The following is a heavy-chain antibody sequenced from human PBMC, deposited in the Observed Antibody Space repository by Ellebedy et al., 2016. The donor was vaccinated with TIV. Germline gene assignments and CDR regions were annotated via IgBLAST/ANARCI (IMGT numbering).Heavy chain of an antibody. V-gene: IGHV5-10-1*01. CDR1: GYSFTSYW. CDR3: ASLTSSRGGEVVTDDY. Sequence: ASVKVSCKGSGYSFTSYWIGWVRQMPGKGLEWMGRIDPSDSYTNYSPSFQGHVTISADKSISTAYLQWSSLKASDTAMYYCASLTSSRGGEVVTDDYWGQGTLVTVSS. J-gene: IGHJ4*02. CDR2: IDPSDSYT. D-gene: IGHD4-23*01.